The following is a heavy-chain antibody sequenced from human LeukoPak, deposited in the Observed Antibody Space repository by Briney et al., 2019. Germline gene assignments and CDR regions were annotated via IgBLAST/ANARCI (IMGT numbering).Heavy chain of an antibody. CDR2: VSRRSSFI. CDR1: GFTFSSYS. V-gene: IGHV3-21*01. Sequence: TGGSLRLSCAAYGFTFSSYSMSWVRQAPGKGLEWVSSVSRRSSFIFYADSVQGRFTISRDDAKDSLFLQLNSLRAEDTAVYYCARVSDAYDYFFDYWGQGTLVTVSS. J-gene: IGHJ4*02. D-gene: IGHD5-12*01. CDR3: ARVSDAYDYFFDY.